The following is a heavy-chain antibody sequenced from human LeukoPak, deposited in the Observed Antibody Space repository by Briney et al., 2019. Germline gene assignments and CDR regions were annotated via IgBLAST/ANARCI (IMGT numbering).Heavy chain of an antibody. CDR2: ISSSSSTI. Sequence: GGSLRLSCAASGFTFSSYSMNWVRQAPGKGLEWVSYISSSSSTIYYADSVKGRFTISRDNAKNSLYLQMNSLRDEDTAVYYCARAQRNWNDGRGFDYWGQGTLVTVSS. V-gene: IGHV3-48*02. J-gene: IGHJ4*02. D-gene: IGHD1-20*01. CDR3: ARAQRNWNDGRGFDY. CDR1: GFTFSSYS.